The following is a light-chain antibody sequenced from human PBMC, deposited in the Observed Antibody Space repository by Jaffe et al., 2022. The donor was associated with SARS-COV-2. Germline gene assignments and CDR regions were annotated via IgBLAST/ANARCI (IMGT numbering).Light chain of an antibody. V-gene: IGKV1-5*03. CDR1: QSISSW. J-gene: IGKJ1*01. CDR3: QQYNSDSRT. Sequence: DGQMTQSPATLSASVGDRVTITCRASQSISSWVAWYQQKPGKAPKLLIYKASSLESGVPSRFSGSGSGTEFTLTISSLQPDDFATYYCQQYNSDSRTFGQGTKVEIK. CDR2: KAS.